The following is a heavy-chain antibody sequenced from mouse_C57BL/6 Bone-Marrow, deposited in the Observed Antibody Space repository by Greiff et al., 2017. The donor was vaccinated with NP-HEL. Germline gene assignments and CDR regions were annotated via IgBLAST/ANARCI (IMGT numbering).Heavy chain of an antibody. J-gene: IGHJ2*01. CDR2: INPNNGGT. D-gene: IGHD1-1*01. Sequence: EVKLMESGPELVKPGASVKMSCKASGYTFTDYNMHWVKQSHGKSLEWIGYINPNNGGTSYNQKFKGKATLTVNKSSSTAYMELRSLTSEDSAVYYCARWNYYGSREFDYWGQGTTLTVSS. CDR1: GYTFTDYN. CDR3: ARWNYYGSREFDY. V-gene: IGHV1-22*01.